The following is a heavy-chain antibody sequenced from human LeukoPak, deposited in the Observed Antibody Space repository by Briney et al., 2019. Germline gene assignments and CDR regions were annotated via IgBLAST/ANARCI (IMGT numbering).Heavy chain of an antibody. CDR1: GLTVSINY. J-gene: IGHJ4*02. CDR3: ASIVAAGKGYFDY. Sequence: GGSLRLSCAASGLTVSINYMSWVRQARGRGLECGSVIYSGGRTYYADSVKGRFTISRDNSKNTLYLQMNSLRAEDTAVYYCASIVAAGKGYFDYWGQGTLVTVSS. V-gene: IGHV3-66*01. CDR2: IYSGGRT. D-gene: IGHD6-13*01.